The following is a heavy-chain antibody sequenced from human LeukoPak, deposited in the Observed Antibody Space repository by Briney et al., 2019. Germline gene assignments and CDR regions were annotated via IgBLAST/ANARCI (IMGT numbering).Heavy chain of an antibody. Sequence: SETLSLTCTVSGGSISSSPFYWGWIRQPPGKGLEWIGSIYYSGSTYYNPSLKSRVTISLDTSKNQFSLKLSSVTAADTAVYYCVRDSDASSGGWFDPWGQGTLVTVSP. CDR3: VRDSDASSGGWFDP. D-gene: IGHD6-6*01. V-gene: IGHV4-39*07. CDR2: IYYSGST. CDR1: GGSISSSPFY. J-gene: IGHJ5*01.